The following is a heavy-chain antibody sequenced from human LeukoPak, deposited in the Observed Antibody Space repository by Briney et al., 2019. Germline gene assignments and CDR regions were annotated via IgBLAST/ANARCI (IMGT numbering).Heavy chain of an antibody. J-gene: IGHJ5*02. CDR1: GSTFSSYW. Sequence: GGSLRLSCAASGSTFSSYWMHWVRQAPGKGLVWVSRINSDGSSTSYADSVKGRFTISRDNSKNTLYLQMNSLRAEDTAVYYCAKDGRRRPYDWFDPWGQGTLVTVSS. CDR3: AKDGRRRPYDWFDP. V-gene: IGHV3-74*01. D-gene: IGHD3-16*01. CDR2: INSDGSST.